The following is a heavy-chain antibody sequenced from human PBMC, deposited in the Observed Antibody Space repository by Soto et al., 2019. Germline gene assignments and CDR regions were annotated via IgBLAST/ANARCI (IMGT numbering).Heavy chain of an antibody. D-gene: IGHD5-18*01. Sequence: ASVKVSCKASGYSFSNYGISWVRQAPGQGLERMGWISAYKGYTNYAQEFQGRVTMTTGTSTSTAYMELRSLRSDDTAVYYCARDPSRYSYGDYYYYGMDVWGQGTTVTVSS. CDR1: GYSFSNYG. V-gene: IGHV1-18*01. CDR2: ISAYKGYT. CDR3: ARDPSRYSYGDYYYYGMDV. J-gene: IGHJ6*02.